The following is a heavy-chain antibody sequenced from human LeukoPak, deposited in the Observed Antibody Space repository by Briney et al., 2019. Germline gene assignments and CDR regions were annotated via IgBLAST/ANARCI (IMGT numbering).Heavy chain of an antibody. CDR3: ARHGGAAAAIDY. V-gene: IGHV4-39*01. CDR2: IYYSGTT. D-gene: IGHD6-13*01. J-gene: IGHJ4*02. CDR1: GGFVSSSSYF. Sequence: SETLSLTCTVSGGFVSSSSYFWGWIRQPPGKGLEWSGSIYYSGTTYYNPSLKSRITISLATSKNQFSLKLSSVTAADTAVYYCARHGGAAAAIDYWGQGTLVIVSS.